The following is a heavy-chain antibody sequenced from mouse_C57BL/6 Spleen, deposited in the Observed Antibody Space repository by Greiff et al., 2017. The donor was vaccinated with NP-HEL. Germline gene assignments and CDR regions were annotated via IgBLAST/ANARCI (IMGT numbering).Heavy chain of an antibody. J-gene: IGHJ3*01. V-gene: IGHV1-15*01. CDR1: GYTFTDYE. Sequence: VQLQQSGAELVRPGASVTLSCKASGYTFTDYEMHWVKQTPVHGLEWIGAIDPETGGTAYNQKFKGKAILTAEKSSSTAYMELRSLTSGDSAVYYCTSWLLLGAWFAYWGQGTLVTVAA. CDR3: TSWLLLGAWFAY. CDR2: IDPETGGT. D-gene: IGHD2-3*01.